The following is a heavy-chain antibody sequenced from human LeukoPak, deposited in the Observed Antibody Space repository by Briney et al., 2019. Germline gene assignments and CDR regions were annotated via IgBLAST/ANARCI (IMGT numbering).Heavy chain of an antibody. Sequence: SETLSLTCAAYGGSFSGYYWSWIRQPPGKGLEWIGEINHSGITNYNPSLKSRVTISVDTSKNQFSLKLSSVTAVDTAVYYCARRITMVRGIASAKDWFDPWGQGTLVTVSS. CDR2: INHSGIT. CDR1: GGSFSGYY. CDR3: ARRITMVRGIASAKDWFDP. D-gene: IGHD3-10*01. J-gene: IGHJ5*02. V-gene: IGHV4-34*01.